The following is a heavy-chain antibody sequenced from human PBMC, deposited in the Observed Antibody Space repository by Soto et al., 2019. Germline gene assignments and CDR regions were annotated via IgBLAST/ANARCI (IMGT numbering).Heavy chain of an antibody. CDR1: GFTVSSNY. D-gene: IGHD4-4*01. J-gene: IGHJ4*02. CDR3: ARTLRYRREDY. V-gene: IGHV3-53*01. Sequence: GGSLRLSCAASGFTVSSNYMSWVRQAPGKGLEWVSVIYSGGSTYYADSVKGRFTISRDNSKNTLYLQMNSLRAEDTAVYYCARTLRYRREDYWGQGTLVTVSS. CDR2: IYSGGST.